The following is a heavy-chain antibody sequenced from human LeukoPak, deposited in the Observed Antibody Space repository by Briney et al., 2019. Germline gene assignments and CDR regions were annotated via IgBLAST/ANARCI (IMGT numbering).Heavy chain of an antibody. Sequence: GGSLRLSCAASGFTFSNYWMHWVRQAPGKGLVWVSHINSDGSSTSYADSVKGRFTISRDNAENTLYLQMNTLSAEDTAVFYSARVKVRFCSGGSCYYEYYFDYWGQGTLVTVSS. CDR1: GFTFSNYW. V-gene: IGHV3-74*01. J-gene: IGHJ4*02. CDR2: INSDGSST. CDR3: ARVKVRFCSGGSCYYEYYFDY. D-gene: IGHD2-15*01.